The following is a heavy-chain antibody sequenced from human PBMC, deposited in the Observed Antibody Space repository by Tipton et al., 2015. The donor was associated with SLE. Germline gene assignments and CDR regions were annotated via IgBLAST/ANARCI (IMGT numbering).Heavy chain of an antibody. D-gene: IGHD3-9*01. Sequence: TLSLTCIVSGDSISSGSSYWSWIRQPAGKGLEWIGEIKDRGSTYYNPSLKSRVTISVDTSKNQFSLKLSSVTAADTAVYYCARLTAITIFNNWFDPWGQGTLVTVSS. V-gene: IGHV4-61*09. CDR1: GDSISSGSSY. J-gene: IGHJ5*02. CDR3: ARLTAITIFNNWFDP. CDR2: IKDRGST.